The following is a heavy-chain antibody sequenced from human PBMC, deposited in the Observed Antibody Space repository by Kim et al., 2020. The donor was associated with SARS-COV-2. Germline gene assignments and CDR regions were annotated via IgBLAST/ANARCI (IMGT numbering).Heavy chain of an antibody. V-gene: IGHV3-33*01. CDR2: IRSGRTKA. J-gene: IGHJ4*02. CDR3: ARDDCTGPSCYGV. Sequence: PGKRMEWVVCIRSGRTKAGYAEAVKCRFTAARDNCKNMIYLHVRGLIAEDTAVYYCARDDCTGPSCYGVWGQGTLVTVSP. D-gene: IGHD2-2*01.